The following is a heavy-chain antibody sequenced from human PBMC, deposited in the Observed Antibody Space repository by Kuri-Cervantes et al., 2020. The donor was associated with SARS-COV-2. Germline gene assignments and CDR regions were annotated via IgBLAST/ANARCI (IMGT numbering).Heavy chain of an antibody. CDR2: ISGSGDNT. J-gene: IGHJ6*03. CDR3: AKVVSYRYYYYMDV. CDR1: GFTFSSFS. Sequence: GGSLRLSCAVSGFTFSSFSMNWVRQAPGKGLEWVLGISGSGDNTYYADSVKGRFTISRDNSKNTLYLQMNSLRAEDTAVYYCAKVVSYRYYYYMDVWGKGTTVTVSS. D-gene: IGHD1-26*01. V-gene: IGHV3-23*01.